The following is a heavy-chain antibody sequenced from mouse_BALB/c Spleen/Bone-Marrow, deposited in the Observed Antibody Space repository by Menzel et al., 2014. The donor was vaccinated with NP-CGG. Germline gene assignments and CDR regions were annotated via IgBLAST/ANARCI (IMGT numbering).Heavy chain of an antibody. J-gene: IGHJ2*01. CDR1: GFTFSDYW. Sequence: EVKLVESGGGLVQPGGSMKLSCVASGFTFSDYWMNWVRQSPEKGLEWVAEIRLKSNNYATHYAESVKGRFTISRGDSKSSVYLQMNNLRAEDTGIYYCTRRYYYGSSYYFDYWGQGTTLTVSS. CDR2: IRLKSNNYAT. V-gene: IGHV6-6*02. CDR3: TRRYYYGSSYYFDY. D-gene: IGHD1-1*01.